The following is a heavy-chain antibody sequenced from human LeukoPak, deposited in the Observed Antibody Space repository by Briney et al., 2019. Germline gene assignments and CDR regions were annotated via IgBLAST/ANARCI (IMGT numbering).Heavy chain of an antibody. CDR3: AKDIHIVVVTARDAFDI. D-gene: IGHD2-21*02. CDR2: ISGSGGST. CDR1: GFTFSSYA. V-gene: IGHV3-23*01. Sequence: GGPLRLSCAASGFTFSSYAMSWVRQAPGKGLEWVSAISGSGGSTYYADSVKGRFTISRDNSKNTLYLQMNSLRAEDTAVYYCAKDIHIVVVTARDAFDIWGQGTMVTVSS. J-gene: IGHJ3*02.